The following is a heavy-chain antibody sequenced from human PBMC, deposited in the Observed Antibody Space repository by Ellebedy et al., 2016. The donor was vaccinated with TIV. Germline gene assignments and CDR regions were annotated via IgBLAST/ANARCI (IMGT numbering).Heavy chain of an antibody. CDR3: ARAHGGVRYFDL. V-gene: IGHV3-30*02. Sequence: PGGSLRLSCAASGFTFSSYGMHWVRQAPGKGLEWVAFIRYDGSNKYYADSVKGRFTISRDNSKNTLYLQMNSLRAEDTAVYYCARAHGGVRYFDLWGRGTLVTVSS. D-gene: IGHD3-16*02. CDR1: GFTFSSYG. CDR2: IRYDGSNK. J-gene: IGHJ2*01.